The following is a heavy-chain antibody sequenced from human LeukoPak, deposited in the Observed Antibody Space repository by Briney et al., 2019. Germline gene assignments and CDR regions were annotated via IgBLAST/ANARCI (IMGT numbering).Heavy chain of an antibody. CDR1: GGTFSSYA. Sequence: SVKVSCKAPGGTFSSYAISWVRQAPGQGLEWMGGIIPIFGTANYAQKFQGRVTITTDESTSTAYMELSSLRSEDTAVYYCARGGSGSYLNDYWGQGTLVTVSS. D-gene: IGHD3-10*01. CDR2: IIPIFGTA. CDR3: ARGGSGSYLNDY. V-gene: IGHV1-69*05. J-gene: IGHJ4*02.